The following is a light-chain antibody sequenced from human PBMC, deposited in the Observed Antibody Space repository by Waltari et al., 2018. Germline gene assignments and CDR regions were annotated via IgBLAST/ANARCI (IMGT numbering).Light chain of an antibody. J-gene: IGLJ3*02. CDR2: KGN. V-gene: IGLV8-61*01. CDR1: RCSVSSASY. CDR3: LLYMGSGIWV. Sequence: HTVEPHGPSIAVASGGKVTLPGALTRCSVSSASYACWYQQTPGQAPRTLVYKGNTRSSGVPDRFSGSILGNKAALTITGAQADDESDYYCLLYMGSGIWVFGGGTKLTVL.